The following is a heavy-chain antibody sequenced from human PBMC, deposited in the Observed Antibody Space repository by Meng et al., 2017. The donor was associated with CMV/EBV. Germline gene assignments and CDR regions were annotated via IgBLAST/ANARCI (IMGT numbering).Heavy chain of an antibody. CDR1: GFTFSSYS. V-gene: IGHV3-21*01. Sequence: GESLKISCAASGFTFSSYSMNWVRQAPGKGLEWVSSISSSSSYIYYADSVKGRFTISRDNAKNSLYLQMNSLRAEGTAVYYCARGPSSYSSSWYRWFDPWGQGTLVTVSS. CDR2: ISSSSSYI. CDR3: ARGPSSYSSSWYRWFDP. J-gene: IGHJ5*02. D-gene: IGHD6-13*01.